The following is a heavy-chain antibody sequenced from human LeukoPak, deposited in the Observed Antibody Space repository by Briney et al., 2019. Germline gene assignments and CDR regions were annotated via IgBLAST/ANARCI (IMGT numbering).Heavy chain of an antibody. Sequence: GESLQISCKGSGYSFTSYWIGWVRQLPGKGLEWMGIIYPGDSDTRYSPSFQGQVTISADKSISTAYLQWSSLKASDTAMYYCARAPDLDIVVVYDASDIWGQGTVVTVSS. V-gene: IGHV5-51*01. CDR1: GYSFTSYW. J-gene: IGHJ3*02. CDR3: ARAPDLDIVVVYDASDI. CDR2: IYPGDSDT. D-gene: IGHD2-2*01.